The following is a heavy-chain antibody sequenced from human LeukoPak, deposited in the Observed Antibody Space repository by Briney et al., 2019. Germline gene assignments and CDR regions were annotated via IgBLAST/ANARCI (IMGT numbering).Heavy chain of an antibody. D-gene: IGHD6-13*01. Sequence: GSLRLSCAASGFTFSSYSMNWVRRAPGQRLEGVSYISSSSSTIYYADSVKGRFTISGDNAKNSLYLQMNSLRAEDTAVYYCARDGYSSSWPVDYWGQGTLVTVSS. V-gene: IGHV3-48*01. J-gene: IGHJ4*02. CDR3: ARDGYSSSWPVDY. CDR1: GFTFSSYS. CDR2: ISSSSSTI.